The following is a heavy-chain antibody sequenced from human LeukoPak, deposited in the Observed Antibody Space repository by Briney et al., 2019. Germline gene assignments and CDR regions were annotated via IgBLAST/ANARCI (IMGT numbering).Heavy chain of an antibody. V-gene: IGHV3-66*01. CDR1: GFTFSSYW. Sequence: PGGSLRLSCAASGFTFSSYWMSWVRQAPGKGLEWVSVIYSGGSTYYADSVKGRFTISRDNSKNTLYLQMNSLRAEDTAVYYCARDGIAGLFDYWGQGTLVTVSS. CDR3: ARDGIAGLFDY. J-gene: IGHJ4*02. CDR2: IYSGGST. D-gene: IGHD6-13*01.